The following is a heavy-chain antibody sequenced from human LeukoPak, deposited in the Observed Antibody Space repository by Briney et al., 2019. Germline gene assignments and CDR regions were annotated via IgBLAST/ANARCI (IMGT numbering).Heavy chain of an antibody. V-gene: IGHV4-4*02. Sequence: PSGTLSLTCAVSGGSISSSNWWSWGRQPPGEGLEGIGEIYHSGSTNYNPSLKSRVTISVDKSKNQFSLKLSSVTAADTAVYYCARDQGSVDTPMVALDYWGQGTLVTVSS. J-gene: IGHJ4*02. D-gene: IGHD5-18*01. CDR2: IYHSGST. CDR3: ARDQGSVDTPMVALDY. CDR1: GGSISSSNW.